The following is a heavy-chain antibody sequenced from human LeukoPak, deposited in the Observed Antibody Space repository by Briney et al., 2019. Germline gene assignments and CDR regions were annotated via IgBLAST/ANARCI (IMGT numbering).Heavy chain of an antibody. CDR2: IYTSGST. CDR1: GGSISSYY. D-gene: IGHD6-19*01. J-gene: IGHJ4*02. Sequence: SETLSLTCTVSGGSISSYYWSWIRQPPGKGLEWIGYIYTSGSTNYNPSLKSRVTISVDTSKNQFSLKLSSVTAADTAVYYCARHLAVAGNFDYWAQGTLVTVSS. V-gene: IGHV4-4*09. CDR3: ARHLAVAGNFDY.